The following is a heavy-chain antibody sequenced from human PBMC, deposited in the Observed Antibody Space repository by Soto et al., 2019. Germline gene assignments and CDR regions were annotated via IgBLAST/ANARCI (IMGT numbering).Heavy chain of an antibody. CDR2: IYYSGST. CDR3: ARDRITMGGWFDP. V-gene: IGHV4-59*01. D-gene: IGHD3-10*01. Sequence: PSETLSLTCTVSGGSISSYYWSWIRQPPGKGLEWIGYIYYSGSTNYNPSLKSRVTISVDTSKNQLSLKLSSVTSADTAVYYCARDRITMGGWFDPWGQGTLVTVSS. CDR1: GGSISSYY. J-gene: IGHJ5*02.